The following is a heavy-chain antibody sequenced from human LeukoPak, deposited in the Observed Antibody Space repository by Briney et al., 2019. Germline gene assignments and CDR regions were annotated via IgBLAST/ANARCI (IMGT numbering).Heavy chain of an antibody. J-gene: IGHJ6*03. Sequence: MASETLSLTCTVSVGSISSYYWSWIRQPPGKGLEWIGYIYYSGSTKYNPSLKSRVTISVDTSKNQFSLKLSSVTAADTAVYYCARLSTTGTTPRAPYYYYMDVRGKGTTVTVSS. D-gene: IGHD1-1*01. CDR3: ARLSTTGTTPRAPYYYYMDV. CDR1: VGSISSYY. CDR2: IYYSGST. V-gene: IGHV4-59*01.